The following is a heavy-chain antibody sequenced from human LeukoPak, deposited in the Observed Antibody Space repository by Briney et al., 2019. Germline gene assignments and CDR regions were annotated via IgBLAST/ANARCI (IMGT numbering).Heavy chain of an antibody. CDR2: IYTSGST. V-gene: IGHV4-61*02. CDR3: ARAHPYYYYYMDV. J-gene: IGHJ6*03. CDR1: GGSISSGSYY. Sequence: SQTLSLTCTVSGGSISSGSYYWSWIRQPAGKGQEWIGRIYTSGSTNYNPSLKSRVTISVDTSKNQFSLKLSSVTAADTAVYYCARAHPYYYYYMDVWGKGTTVTVSS.